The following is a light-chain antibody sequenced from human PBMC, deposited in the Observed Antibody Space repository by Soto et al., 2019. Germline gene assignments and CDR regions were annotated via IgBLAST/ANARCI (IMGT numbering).Light chain of an antibody. Sequence: IVMTQSPATLSVSPGERATHSCRASQSVTNNLAWYQQKPGQAPRLLIYGASTRATGVPARFSGSGSGTEFTLTITSLQSGDFAVYYCQQYNSWPPLTFGGGTKVDIK. J-gene: IGKJ4*01. CDR2: GAS. CDR1: QSVTNN. V-gene: IGKV3-15*01. CDR3: QQYNSWPPLT.